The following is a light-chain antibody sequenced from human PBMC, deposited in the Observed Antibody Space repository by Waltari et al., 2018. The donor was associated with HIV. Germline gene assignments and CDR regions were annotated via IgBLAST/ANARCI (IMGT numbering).Light chain of an antibody. CDR2: QAT. CDR3: QALDSNTEV. CDR1: KLGDNF. Sequence: SYELPQPPSLSVSPGQTATITCTGYKLGDNFVSWYQQKPGQSPFLLIFQATNRPSGIPERFSGSSSGNTATLTSRGTQDMDEADYYCQALDSNTEVFGGGTKLAVL. J-gene: IGLJ3*02. V-gene: IGLV3-1*01.